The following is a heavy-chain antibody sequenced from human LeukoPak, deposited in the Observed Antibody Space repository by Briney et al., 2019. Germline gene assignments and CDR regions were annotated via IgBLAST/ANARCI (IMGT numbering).Heavy chain of an antibody. Sequence: SETLSLTCTVSGGSVSSGSYYWSWIRQPPGKGLEWIGYISNTGSTNYNSSLKSRVTISVDTSKNQFSLKLSSVTAADTAVYYCARGSTLDYWGQGTLVTVSS. V-gene: IGHV4-61*01. CDR1: GGSVSSGSYY. D-gene: IGHD2-15*01. CDR2: ISNTGST. CDR3: ARGSTLDY. J-gene: IGHJ4*02.